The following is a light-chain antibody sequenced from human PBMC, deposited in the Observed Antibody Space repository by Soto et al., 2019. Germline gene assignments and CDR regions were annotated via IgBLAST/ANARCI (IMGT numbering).Light chain of an antibody. CDR1: QSVSSSY. CDR2: GAS. CDR3: QQYGRT. Sequence: EIVLTQPPGTLSLSPGERATLSCRASQSVSSSYLAWYQQKPGQAPRLLIYGASSRATGIPDRFSGSGSGTDFTLTISRLEPEDFAVYYCQQYGRTFGQGTKVEIK. J-gene: IGKJ1*01. V-gene: IGKV3-20*01.